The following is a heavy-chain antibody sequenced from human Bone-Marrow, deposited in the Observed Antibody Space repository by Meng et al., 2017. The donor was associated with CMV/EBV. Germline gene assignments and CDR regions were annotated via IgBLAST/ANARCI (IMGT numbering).Heavy chain of an antibody. V-gene: IGHV1-69*05. CDR3: ARGPYCSSTSCYGLRAFDI. J-gene: IGHJ3*02. D-gene: IGHD2-2*01. Sequence: SVKVSCKASGGTFSTYAISWVRQAPGQGLEWMGGIIPIFGTTNYAQKFQGRITITTDGSTSTAYMELSTLRSDDTAVYYCARGPYCSSTSCYGLRAFDIWGQGTMVTVSS. CDR2: IIPIFGTT. CDR1: GGTFSTYA.